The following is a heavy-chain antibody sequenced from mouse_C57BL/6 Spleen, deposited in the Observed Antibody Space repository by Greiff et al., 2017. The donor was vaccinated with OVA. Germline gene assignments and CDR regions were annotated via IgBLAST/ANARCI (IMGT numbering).Heavy chain of an antibody. J-gene: IGHJ4*01. V-gene: IGHV3-6*01. CDR1: GYSITSGYY. Sequence: EVKVEESGPGLVKPSQSLSLTCSVTGYSITSGYYWNWIRQFPGNKLEWMGYISYDGSNNYNPSLKNRISITRDTSKNQFFLKLNSVTTEDTATYYCAYGYDGYAMDYWGQGTSVTVSS. D-gene: IGHD2-2*01. CDR2: ISYDGSN. CDR3: AYGYDGYAMDY.